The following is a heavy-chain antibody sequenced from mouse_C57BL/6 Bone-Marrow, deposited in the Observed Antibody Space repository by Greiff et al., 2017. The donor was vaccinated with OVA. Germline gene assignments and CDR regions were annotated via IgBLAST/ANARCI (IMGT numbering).Heavy chain of an antibody. Sequence: DVMLVESGGGLVQPGGSLKLSCAASGFTFSDYYMYWVRQTPEKGLERVAYISNGGGSTYYPDTVKGRFTISRDNAKNPLYLQMSRLKSEDTAMYYCARHPFAYWGQGTLVTVSA. CDR1: GFTFSDYY. J-gene: IGHJ3*01. V-gene: IGHV5-12*01. CDR3: ARHPFAY. CDR2: ISNGGGST.